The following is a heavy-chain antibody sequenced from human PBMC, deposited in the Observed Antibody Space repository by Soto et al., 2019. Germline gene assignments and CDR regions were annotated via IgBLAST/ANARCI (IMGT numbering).Heavy chain of an antibody. CDR1: GGSISSGGYS. Sequence: SETLSLTCAVSGGSISSGGYSWSWIRQPPGKGLEWIGYIYHSGSTYYNPSLKSRVTISVDRSKNQFSLKLSSVTAADTAVYYCASISTSYYYGMDVWGQGTTVTVSS. J-gene: IGHJ6*02. V-gene: IGHV4-30-2*01. D-gene: IGHD2-2*01. CDR2: IYHSGST. CDR3: ASISTSYYYGMDV.